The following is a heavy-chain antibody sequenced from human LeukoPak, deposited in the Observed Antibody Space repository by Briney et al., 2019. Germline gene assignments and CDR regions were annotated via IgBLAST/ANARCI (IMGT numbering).Heavy chain of an antibody. Sequence: GGSLRLSCGASGFTLSSYAMSWVRQAPGMGLEWVSGISGSGGSTYYADSAKGRFTISRDNSKNTLYLQMNSLTAEDTAIYYCASRSISYFQNWGQGTLVTVSS. V-gene: IGHV3-23*01. J-gene: IGHJ1*01. D-gene: IGHD3-10*01. CDR1: GFTLSSYA. CDR3: ASRSISYFQN. CDR2: ISGSGGST.